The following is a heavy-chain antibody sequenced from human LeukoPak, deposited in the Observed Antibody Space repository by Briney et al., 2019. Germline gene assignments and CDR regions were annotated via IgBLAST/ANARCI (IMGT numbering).Heavy chain of an antibody. Sequence: ASVKVSCKVSGYTLTELSMHWVRQAPGKGFEWMGRFDPEKGETIYAQKFQGRVTMTEDTSTDTAYMELSSLRSEGTAVYYCATEGYYDSSGYYTDYWGQGTLVTVSS. V-gene: IGHV1-24*01. CDR1: GYTLTELS. J-gene: IGHJ4*02. CDR2: FDPEKGET. CDR3: ATEGYYDSSGYYTDY. D-gene: IGHD3-22*01.